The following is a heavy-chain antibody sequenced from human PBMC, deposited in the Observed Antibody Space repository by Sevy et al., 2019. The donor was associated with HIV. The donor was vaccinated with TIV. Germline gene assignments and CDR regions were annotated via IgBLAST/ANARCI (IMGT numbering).Heavy chain of an antibody. CDR2: ISGGGNTI. V-gene: IGHV3-48*03. J-gene: IGHJ4*02. CDR1: GFNFSGYE. D-gene: IGHD3-3*02. CDR3: ARELVASGPAFDY. Sequence: GGSLRLSCAASGFNFSGYEMNWVRQAPGKGLEWVSYISGGGNTIYYANSVKGRFTISRDNAKNSLYLQMNSLRAEDTAVYYCARELVASGPAFDYWGQGSLVTVSS.